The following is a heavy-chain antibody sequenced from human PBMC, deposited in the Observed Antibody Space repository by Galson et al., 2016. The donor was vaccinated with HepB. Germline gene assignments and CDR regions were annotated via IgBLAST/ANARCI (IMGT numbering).Heavy chain of an antibody. Sequence: SLRLSCAASGFIFRHYWMTWVRQAPGKGLEWVANINRDGSEKYYMHSVRGRFTISRDSAKNLVFLQMNSLRAEDTAVYHCARAMSGSYDFWGQGILVTVSS. D-gene: IGHD1-26*01. CDR1: GFIFRHYW. CDR3: ARAMSGSYDF. CDR2: INRDGSEK. V-gene: IGHV3-7*01. J-gene: IGHJ4*02.